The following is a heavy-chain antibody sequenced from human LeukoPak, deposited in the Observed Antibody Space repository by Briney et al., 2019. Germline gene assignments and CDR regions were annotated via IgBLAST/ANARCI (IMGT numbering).Heavy chain of an antibody. CDR3: ARGYSSAEDYYYYMDV. Sequence: ASVKVSCKASGGTFSSYAISWVRQAPGQGLEWMGGIIPIFGTANYAQKFQGRVTITTDESTSTAYMELSSLGSEDTAVYYCARGYSSAEDYYYYMDVWGKGTTVTVSS. CDR1: GGTFSSYA. J-gene: IGHJ6*03. CDR2: IIPIFGTA. V-gene: IGHV1-69*05. D-gene: IGHD6-25*01.